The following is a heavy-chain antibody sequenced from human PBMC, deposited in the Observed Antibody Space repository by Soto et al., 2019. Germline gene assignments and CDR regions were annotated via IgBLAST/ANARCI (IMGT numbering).Heavy chain of an antibody. CDR1: GFTFGTDS. Sequence: GGSLTLSCAAYGFTFGTDSMRWVRQAPGEEREWVSYIRYTSNTIYYADSVKGRFTISRDNAKNSLFLQMHSLRDEDTAVYYCAIATELAGSFDPWGQGTLVTVSS. V-gene: IGHV3-48*02. J-gene: IGHJ5*02. CDR3: AIATELAGSFDP. CDR2: IRYTSNTI.